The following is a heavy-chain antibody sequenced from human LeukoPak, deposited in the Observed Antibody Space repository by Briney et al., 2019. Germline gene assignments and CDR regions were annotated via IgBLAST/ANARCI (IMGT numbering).Heavy chain of an antibody. D-gene: IGHD5-18*01. J-gene: IGHJ4*02. CDR3: ARGLVQLWGSQEYYFDY. V-gene: IGHV1-46*01. CDR1: GYTFTSYY. CDR2: INPSGGST. Sequence: GASVKVPCKASGYTFTSYYMHWVRQAPGQGLEWMGIINPSGGSTSYAQKFQGRVTMTRDVSTSTVYMELSSLRSEDTAVYYCARGLVQLWGSQEYYFDYWGQGTLVTVSS.